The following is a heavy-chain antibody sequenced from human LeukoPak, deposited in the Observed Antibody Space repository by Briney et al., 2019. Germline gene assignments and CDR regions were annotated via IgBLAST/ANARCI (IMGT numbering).Heavy chain of an antibody. J-gene: IGHJ5*01. CDR1: GFTFNNYW. Sequence: GGSLRLSCAASGFTFNNYWMSWVRQAPGKGLEWVANIKQDGSVKNYVDYMEGRFTISRDNAKNSLYLQMNGLRAEDTAVYYCVRTSRCSSTDSWGQGTLVTVSS. CDR2: IKQDGSVK. D-gene: IGHD6-6*01. V-gene: IGHV3-7*01. CDR3: VRTSRCSSTDS.